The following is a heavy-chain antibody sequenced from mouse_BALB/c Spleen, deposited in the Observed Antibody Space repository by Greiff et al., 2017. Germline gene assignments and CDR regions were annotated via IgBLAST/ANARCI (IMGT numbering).Heavy chain of an antibody. CDR2: ISYDGSN. D-gene: IGHD1-2*01. CDR3: AREGPTTAFAY. V-gene: IGHV3-6*02. Sequence: DVQLQESGPGLVKPSQSLSLTCSVTGYSITSGYYWNWIRQFPGNKLEWMGYISYDGSNNYNPSLKNRISITRDTSKNQFFLKLNSVTTEDTATYYCAREGPTTAFAYWGQGTLVTVSA. J-gene: IGHJ3*01. CDR1: GYSITSGYY.